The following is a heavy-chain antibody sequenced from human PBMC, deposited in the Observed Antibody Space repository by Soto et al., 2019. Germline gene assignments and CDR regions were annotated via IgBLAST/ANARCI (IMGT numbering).Heavy chain of an antibody. J-gene: IGHJ4*02. Sequence: SETLSLTCTVSGGSISSYYWSWIRQPPGKGLEWIGYIYYSGSTNYNPSLKSRVTISVDTSKNQFSLKLSSVTAADTAVYYCARGLSSPARVDYWGQGTLVTVSS. V-gene: IGHV4-59*01. CDR2: IYYSGST. CDR1: GGSISSYY. D-gene: IGHD6-13*01. CDR3: ARGLSSPARVDY.